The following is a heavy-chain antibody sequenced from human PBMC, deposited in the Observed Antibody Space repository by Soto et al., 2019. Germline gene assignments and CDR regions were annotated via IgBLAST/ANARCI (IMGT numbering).Heavy chain of an antibody. J-gene: IGHJ6*02. CDR1: GGSISSGDYY. D-gene: IGHD3-9*01. Sequence: SETLSLTCTFSGGSISSGDYYWSWIRQPPGKGLEWIGYIYYSGSTYYNPSLKSRVTISVDTSKNQFSLKLSSVTAADTAVYYCARVRYFDWSYGLDVWGQGTTVTVSS. V-gene: IGHV4-30-4*01. CDR2: IYYSGST. CDR3: ARVRYFDWSYGLDV.